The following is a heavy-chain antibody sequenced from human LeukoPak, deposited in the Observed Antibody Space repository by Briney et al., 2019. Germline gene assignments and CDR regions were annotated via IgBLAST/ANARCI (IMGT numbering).Heavy chain of an antibody. Sequence: PGGSLRLSCAASGFTFSSYGMHWVRQAPGKGLEWVAVIWYDGSNKYYADSVKGRFTISRDNSKNTLYLQMNSLRAEDTAVYYCAKASITMIVVVIIDYWGQGTLVTVSS. V-gene: IGHV3-33*06. J-gene: IGHJ4*02. CDR3: AKASITMIVVVIIDY. D-gene: IGHD3-22*01. CDR2: IWYDGSNK. CDR1: GFTFSSYG.